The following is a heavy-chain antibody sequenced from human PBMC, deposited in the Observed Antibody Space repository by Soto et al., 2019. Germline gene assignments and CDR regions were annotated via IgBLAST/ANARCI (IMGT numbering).Heavy chain of an antibody. V-gene: IGHV3-30-3*01. CDR2: ISYDGDHK. Sequence: GGSLRLSCAASGFSFSAYAMHLVRQTPGKGLEWVAVISYDGDHKYYTDSVKGRFTISRDNSKNTLYLLMNSLRSEDTAIYYCARDPATQDNDNLTAYFHFDYWGQGTLVTVSS. CDR3: ARDPATQDNDNLTAYFHFDY. CDR1: GFSFSAYA. J-gene: IGHJ4*02. D-gene: IGHD3-9*01.